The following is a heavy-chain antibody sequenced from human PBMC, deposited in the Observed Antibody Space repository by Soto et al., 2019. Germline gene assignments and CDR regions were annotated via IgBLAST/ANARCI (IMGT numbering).Heavy chain of an antibody. CDR2: ISYDGSNK. CDR1: GFTFSSYA. V-gene: IGHV3-30-3*01. J-gene: IGHJ6*02. D-gene: IGHD5-18*01. Sequence: GGSLRLSCAASGFTFSSYAMHWVRQAPGKGLEWVAVISYDGSNKYYADSVKGRFTISRDNSKNTLYLQMNSLRAEDTAVYYCARDRDSKSYYGMDVWAQGTTVTVSS. CDR3: ARDRDSKSYYGMDV.